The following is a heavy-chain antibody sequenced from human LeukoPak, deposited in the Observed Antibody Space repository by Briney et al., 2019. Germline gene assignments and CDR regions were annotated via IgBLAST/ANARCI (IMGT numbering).Heavy chain of an antibody. D-gene: IGHD3-22*01. CDR1: GXTFSSSH. Sequence: GGSLRLSCAASGXTFSSSHMNWVRQAPGKGLEWLSFISSSSTTIYYADSVKGRFTISRDDAKNSLYLQMNSLRDEDTAVYYCARDYYDSSGIDYWGQGTPVTVSS. CDR3: ARDYYDSSGIDY. J-gene: IGHJ4*02. V-gene: IGHV3-48*02. CDR2: ISSSSTTI.